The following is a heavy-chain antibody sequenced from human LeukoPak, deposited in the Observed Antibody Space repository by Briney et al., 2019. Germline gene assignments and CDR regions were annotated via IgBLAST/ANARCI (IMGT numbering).Heavy chain of an antibody. D-gene: IGHD3-3*01. CDR1: GFTFSTYW. V-gene: IGHV3-7*01. Sequence: LAGGSLRLSCAASGFTFSTYWMSWVRQAPGKGLEWVANINQDGIEKYYVDSVKGQFTISRDNAKNSLYLQMDSLRAEDTALYYCALGKLRSTFGGQGTLVTVSS. CDR2: INQDGIEK. CDR3: ALGKLRSTF. J-gene: IGHJ4*02.